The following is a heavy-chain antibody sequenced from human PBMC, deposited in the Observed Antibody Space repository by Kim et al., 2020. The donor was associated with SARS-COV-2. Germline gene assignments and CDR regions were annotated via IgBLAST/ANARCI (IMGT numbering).Heavy chain of an antibody. CDR3: ARASLRYFDWFQSSDYYYGMDV. V-gene: IGHV3-66*02. D-gene: IGHD3-9*01. CDR2: IYSGGST. Sequence: GGSLRLSCAASGFTVSSNYMSWVRQAPGKGLEWVSVIYSGGSTYHADSVKGRFTISRDNSKNTLYLQMNSLRAEDTAVYYCARASLRYFDWFQSSDYYYGMDVWGQGTTVTVSS. CDR1: GFTVSSNY. J-gene: IGHJ6*02.